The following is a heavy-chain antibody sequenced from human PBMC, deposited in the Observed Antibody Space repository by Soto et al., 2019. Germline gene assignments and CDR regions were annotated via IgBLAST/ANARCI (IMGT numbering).Heavy chain of an antibody. J-gene: IGHJ4*02. CDR1: GGTFSSYA. CDR2: IIPIFGTA. CDR3: ARDHGGVYYYDSSGYYYVTSMFDY. Sequence: QVQLVQSGAEVKKPGSSVKVSCKASGGTFSSYAISWVRQAPGQGLEWMGGIIPIFGTANYAQKFQGRVTITADESTSTAYMELSSLRSEDTAVYYCARDHGGVYYYDSSGYYYVTSMFDYWGQGTLVTVSS. D-gene: IGHD3-22*01. V-gene: IGHV1-69*01.